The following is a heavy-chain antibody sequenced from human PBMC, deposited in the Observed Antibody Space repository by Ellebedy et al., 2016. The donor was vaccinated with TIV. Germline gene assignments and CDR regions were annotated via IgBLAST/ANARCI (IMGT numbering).Heavy chain of an antibody. CDR2: ISWNSGSI. CDR1: GFTFSSCA. CDR3: AKAVDTAMAHAFDI. Sequence: GGSLRLXCAASGFTFSSCAMHWVRQAPGKGLEWVSGISWNSGSIGYADSVKGRFTISRDNAKNSLYLQMNSLRAEDTALYYCAKAVDTAMAHAFDIWGQGTMVTVSS. D-gene: IGHD5-18*01. J-gene: IGHJ3*02. V-gene: IGHV3-9*01.